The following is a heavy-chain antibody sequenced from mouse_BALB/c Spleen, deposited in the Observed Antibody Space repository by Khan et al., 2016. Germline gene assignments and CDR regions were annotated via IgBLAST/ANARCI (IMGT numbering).Heavy chain of an antibody. J-gene: IGHJ4*01. Sequence: QVQLKESGPGLVAPSQSLSITCTVSGFSLTSYCVHWVRQPPGKGLEWLGVIWTGGSTISNSALMSRLRISKDNSKSQIFVSMNSLQTDDPARYYCDRDYGNSFDHAMDYWGQGTSVTVSS. D-gene: IGHD2-1*01. CDR3: DRDYGNSFDHAMDY. CDR1: GFSLTSYC. CDR2: IWTGGST. V-gene: IGHV2-9*02.